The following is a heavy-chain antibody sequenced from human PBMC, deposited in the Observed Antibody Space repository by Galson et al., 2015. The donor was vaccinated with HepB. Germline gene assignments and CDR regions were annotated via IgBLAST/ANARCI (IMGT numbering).Heavy chain of an antibody. CDR2: IYYSGST. CDR3: ARVSRIAAANLYYYYGMDV. Sequence: LSLTCAVYGGSFSGGYYWSWIRQHPGKGLEWIGYIYYSGSTYYNPSLKSRVTISVDTSKNQFSLKLSSVTAADTAVYYCARVSRIAAANLYYYYGMDVWGQGTTVTVSS. CDR1: GGSFSGGYY. V-gene: IGHV4-31*11. J-gene: IGHJ6*02. D-gene: IGHD6-13*01.